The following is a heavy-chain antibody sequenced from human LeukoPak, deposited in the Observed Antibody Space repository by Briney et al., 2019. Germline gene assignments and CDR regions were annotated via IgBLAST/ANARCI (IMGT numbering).Heavy chain of an antibody. D-gene: IGHD6-19*01. V-gene: IGHV4-30-2*03. CDR3: ARVARYSSGWYDY. CDR1: GGSISSGGYS. J-gene: IGHJ4*02. CDR2: IYYSGST. Sequence: SSQTLSLTCAVSGGSISSGGYSWSWIRQPPGKGLEWIGSIYYSGSTYYNPSLKSRVTISVDTSKNQFSLKLSSVTAADTAVYYCARVARYSSGWYDYWGQGTLVTVSS.